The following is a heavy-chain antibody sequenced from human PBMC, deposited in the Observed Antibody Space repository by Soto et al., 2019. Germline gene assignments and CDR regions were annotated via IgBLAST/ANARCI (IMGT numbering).Heavy chain of an antibody. CDR3: ARDRGLAYCSGGSCYSAGMDV. Sequence: PGGSLRLSCAASGFTFSSYAMHWVRQAPGKGLEWVAVIWYDGSNKYYADSVKGRFTISRDNSKNTLYLQMNSLRAEDTAVYYCARDRGLAYCSGGSCYSAGMDVWGQGTTVTVSS. CDR2: IWYDGSNK. CDR1: GFTFSSYA. D-gene: IGHD2-15*01. V-gene: IGHV3-33*08. J-gene: IGHJ6*02.